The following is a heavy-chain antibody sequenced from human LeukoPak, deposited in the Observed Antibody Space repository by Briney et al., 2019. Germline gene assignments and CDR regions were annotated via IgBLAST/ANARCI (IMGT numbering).Heavy chain of an antibody. Sequence: GGSLRLSCAASGFSFTNAWMSWVRQAPGKGLEWVGRIKSKTDGETTDYAAPVKGRFTISRDDSKNTMYLQMNSLKTEDIGVYYCTTVGDWGQGTLVTVSS. CDR2: IKSKTDGETT. J-gene: IGHJ4*02. V-gene: IGHV3-15*01. CDR3: TTVGD. CDR1: GFSFTNAW.